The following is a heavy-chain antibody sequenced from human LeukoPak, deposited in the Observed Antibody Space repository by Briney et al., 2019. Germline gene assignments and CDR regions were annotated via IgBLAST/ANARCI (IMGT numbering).Heavy chain of an antibody. J-gene: IGHJ6*03. CDR3: ARDNSCSSSSCGNSYMDV. CDR2: INPNSGGT. Sequence: ASVKVSCKASGYTFTGYYIHWVRQAPGQGLEWMGWINPNSGGTNYAQKFQGRVTMTSDTSISTAYMELGGLRSDDTALYYCARDNSCSSSSCGNSYMDVWGKGTTVTVSS. D-gene: IGHD2-2*01. V-gene: IGHV1-2*02. CDR1: GYTFTGYY.